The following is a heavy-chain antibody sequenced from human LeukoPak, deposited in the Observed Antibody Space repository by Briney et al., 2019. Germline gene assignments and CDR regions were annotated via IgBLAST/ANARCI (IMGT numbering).Heavy chain of an antibody. Sequence: SGTLSLTCAVSGGSISSSNWWSWVRQPPGKGLEWIGEIYHSGSTNYNPSLKSRVTISVDKSKNQFSLKLSSVTAADTAVYYCARVGSYGVITHFPFDYWGQGTLVTVSS. CDR3: ARVGSYGVITHFPFDY. CDR1: GGSISSSNW. CDR2: IYHSGST. D-gene: IGHD3-10*01. J-gene: IGHJ4*02. V-gene: IGHV4-4*02.